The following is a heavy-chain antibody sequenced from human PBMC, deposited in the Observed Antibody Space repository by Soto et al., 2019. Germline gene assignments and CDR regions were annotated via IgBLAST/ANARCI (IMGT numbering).Heavy chain of an antibody. CDR1: GFTFSSYW. CDR2: INTDGSST. J-gene: IGHJ6*02. D-gene: IGHD3-10*01. V-gene: IGHV3-74*01. Sequence: GGSLRLSCVVSGFTFSSYWMHWVRQAPGKGLVWVSLINTDGSSTSYADSVKGRFTISRDNAKNTLYLQMNSLRAEDTAVYYCAREDSITMVRGFYYYYGMDVWGQGTTVTVSS. CDR3: AREDSITMVRGFYYYYGMDV.